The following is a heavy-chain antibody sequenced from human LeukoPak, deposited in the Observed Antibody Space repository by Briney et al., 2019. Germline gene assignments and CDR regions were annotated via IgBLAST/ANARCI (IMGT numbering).Heavy chain of an antibody. Sequence: SETLSLTCTVSGGSLTGYYWSWIRQPPXXXLEWIGYVYSSGTTNYNPSLKSRVTISVDTSKNQFSLKVRSVTAADTAVYYCTRSPPGGQQWLVVDSWGQGTLVTVSS. CDR3: TRSPPGGQQWLVVDS. V-gene: IGHV4-59*01. CDR2: VYSSGTT. J-gene: IGHJ4*02. D-gene: IGHD6-19*01. CDR1: GGSLTGYY.